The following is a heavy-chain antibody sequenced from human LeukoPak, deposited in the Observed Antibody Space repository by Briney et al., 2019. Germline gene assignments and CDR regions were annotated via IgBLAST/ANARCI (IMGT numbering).Heavy chain of an antibody. CDR2: IYHSGST. V-gene: IGHV4-30-2*02. Sequence: SETLSLTCTVSGGSISSGGYSWSWIRQPPGKGLEWIGYIYHSGSTYYNPSLKSRVTISVDRSKNQFSLKLSSVTAADTAVYYCARMSYGDHDIAYWGQGTLVTVSS. CDR3: ARMSYGDHDIAY. D-gene: IGHD4-17*01. J-gene: IGHJ4*02. CDR1: GGSISSGGYS.